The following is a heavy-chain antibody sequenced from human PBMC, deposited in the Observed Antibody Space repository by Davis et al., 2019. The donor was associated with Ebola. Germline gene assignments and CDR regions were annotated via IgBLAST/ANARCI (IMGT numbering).Heavy chain of an antibody. CDR3: ASKRRITMVRGVIIPHNWFDP. V-gene: IGHV4-39*01. CDR2: IDYSGNT. CDR1: GDSITYSNYY. J-gene: IGHJ5*02. D-gene: IGHD3-10*01. Sequence: SETLSLTCTVSGDSITYSNYYWSWVRQPPGKGLEWVGSIDYSGNTWYHPSLKSRVTISLDTSKTQYFLKLDSVTAADTAVYYCASKRRITMVRGVIIPHNWFDPWGQGTLVTVSS.